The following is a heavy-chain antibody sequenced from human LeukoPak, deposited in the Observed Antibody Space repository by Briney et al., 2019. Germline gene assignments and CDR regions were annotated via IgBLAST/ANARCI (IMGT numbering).Heavy chain of an antibody. Sequence: SETLSLTCTVSGGSISSYYWSWIRQPAGKRLEWIGRISSSGSTNYNPSLKSRVTMSVDSSKNQFSLILISVTAADTAVYYCAKVKVVGYSTFDYWGQGTLVTVSP. CDR1: GGSISSYY. D-gene: IGHD3-22*01. V-gene: IGHV4-4*07. J-gene: IGHJ4*02. CDR2: ISSSGST. CDR3: AKVKVVGYSTFDY.